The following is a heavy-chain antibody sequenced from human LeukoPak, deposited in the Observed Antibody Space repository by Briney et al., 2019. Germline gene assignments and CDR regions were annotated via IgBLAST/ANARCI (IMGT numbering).Heavy chain of an antibody. CDR3: AKGGPNNLYYFDY. D-gene: IGHD1/OR15-1a*01. V-gene: IGHV3-53*01. CDR1: GFTVSSKY. J-gene: IGHJ4*02. CDR2: IYSGGST. Sequence: HPGGSLRLSCAASGFTVSSKYMNSVRQAPGKGLEWVSLIYSGGSTYYADSVKGRFTISRDNSKNTLYLQMNSLRAEDTAVYYCAKGGPNNLYYFDYWGQGTLVTVSS.